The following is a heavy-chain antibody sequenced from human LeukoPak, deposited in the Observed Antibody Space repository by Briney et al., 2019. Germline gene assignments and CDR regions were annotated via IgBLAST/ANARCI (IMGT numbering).Heavy chain of an antibody. CDR2: LNPNSGVT. V-gene: IGHV1-2*02. Sequence: GASVKVSCKASGYPFTGYYLHWVRQAPGHGLEWMGWLNPNSGVTKYAQKFQGRVTMTRDTSISTAYMELSSLRSDDTAVYYCAREDNWNYDYWGQGTLVTVSS. CDR3: AREDNWNYDY. D-gene: IGHD1-7*01. J-gene: IGHJ4*02. CDR1: GYPFTGYY.